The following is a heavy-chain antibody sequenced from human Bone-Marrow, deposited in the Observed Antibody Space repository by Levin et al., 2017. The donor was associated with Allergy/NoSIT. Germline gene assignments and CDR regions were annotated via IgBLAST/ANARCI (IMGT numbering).Heavy chain of an antibody. Sequence: PPASVKVSCAASGFILRTSDMNWVRQAPGKGLEWISFITKPSRTISYADSVKGRFTVSRDNVKNLLYLDMNSLRAEDTAVYYCVTDESGDEDFDYWGQGTLVTVSS. CDR2: ITKPSRTI. D-gene: IGHD7-27*01. CDR3: VTDESGDEDFDY. CDR1: GFILRTSD. V-gene: IGHV3-48*01. J-gene: IGHJ4*02.